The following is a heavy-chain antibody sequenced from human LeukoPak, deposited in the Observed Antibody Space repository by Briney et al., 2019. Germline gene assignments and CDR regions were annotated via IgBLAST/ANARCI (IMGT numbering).Heavy chain of an antibody. D-gene: IGHD2-21*02. CDR3: ARVSGDYVYYYYYGMDV. V-gene: IGHV3-21*01. CDR2: ISSSSYI. CDR1: GFTFSSYS. Sequence: GGSLRLSCAASGFTFSSYSMNWVRQAPGKGLEWVSSISSSSYIYYADSVKGRFTISRDNAKNSLYLQMNSLRAEDTAVYYCARVSGDYVYYYYYGMDVWGQGTTVTVSS. J-gene: IGHJ6*02.